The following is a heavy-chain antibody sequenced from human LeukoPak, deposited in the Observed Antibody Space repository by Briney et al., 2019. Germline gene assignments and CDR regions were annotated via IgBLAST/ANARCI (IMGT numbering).Heavy chain of an antibody. CDR3: ARDGEIAAAGFYSYYYMDV. CDR2: ISFDGTNK. J-gene: IGHJ6*03. V-gene: IGHV3-30-3*01. D-gene: IGHD6-13*01. CDR1: GGTFSSYA. Sequence: SCKASGGTFSSYAISWVRQAPGKGLEWVAVISFDGTNKYYADSVKGRFTISRDNSKNTLYLQMNNLRAEDTAVYYCARDGEIAAAGFYSYYYMDVWGKGTTVTVSS.